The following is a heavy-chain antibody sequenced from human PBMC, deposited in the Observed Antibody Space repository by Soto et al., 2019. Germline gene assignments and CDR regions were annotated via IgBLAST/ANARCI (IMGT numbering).Heavy chain of an antibody. D-gene: IGHD3-9*01. CDR3: ASFLGYNLLTGYYG. Sequence: ASVKVSCKASGYTFTSYGISWVRQAPGQGLEWMGWISAYNGNTNYAQKLQGRVTMTTDTSTSTAYMELRSLRSDDTAVYYCASFLGYNLLTGYYGWGQGTLVTVYS. CDR1: GYTFTSYG. V-gene: IGHV1-18*01. CDR2: ISAYNGNT. J-gene: IGHJ4*02.